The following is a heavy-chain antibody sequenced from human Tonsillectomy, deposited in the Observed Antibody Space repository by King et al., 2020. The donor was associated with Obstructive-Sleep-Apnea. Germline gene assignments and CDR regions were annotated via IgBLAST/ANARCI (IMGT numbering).Heavy chain of an antibody. Sequence: QLQESGPGLVKPSETLSLTCTVSGGSISSSSYYWGWIRQPPGKGLEWIGSIYYSGSTYYNPSLKSRVTISVDTSKNQFSLKLSSVTAADTAVYYCARETYDSSGSYWGQGTLVTVSS. V-gene: IGHV4-39*07. CDR3: ARETYDSSGSY. CDR2: IYYSGST. D-gene: IGHD3-22*01. CDR1: GGSISSSSYY. J-gene: IGHJ4*02.